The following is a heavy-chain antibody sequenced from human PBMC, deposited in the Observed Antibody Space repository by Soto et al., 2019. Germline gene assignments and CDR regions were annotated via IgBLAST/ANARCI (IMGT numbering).Heavy chain of an antibody. D-gene: IGHD3-10*01. V-gene: IGHV4-4*07. J-gene: IGHJ4*02. CDR1: GSSISSYY. Sequence: PSETLSLTCTVSGSSISSYYWSWIRQPAGKGLEWIGRIYTSGSTNYNPSLKSRVTMSVDTSKNQFSLKLSSVTAADTAVYYCARSSRVYGSGSYDYWGQGTLVTVSS. CDR2: IYTSGST. CDR3: ARSSRVYGSGSYDY.